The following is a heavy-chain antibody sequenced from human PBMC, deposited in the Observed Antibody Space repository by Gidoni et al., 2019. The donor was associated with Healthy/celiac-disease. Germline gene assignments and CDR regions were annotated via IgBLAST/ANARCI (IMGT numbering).Heavy chain of an antibody. Sequence: QVQLQESGPGLVKPSETLSLTCTVSGGSISSYYWSWIRQPPGKGLEWIGYIYYSGSTNYNPSLKSRVTISVDTSKNQFSLKLSSVTAAETAVYYCARGGPSGSLDYFDYWGQGTLVTVSS. J-gene: IGHJ4*02. CDR2: IYYSGST. CDR1: GGSISSYY. CDR3: ARGGPSGSLDYFDY. D-gene: IGHD1-26*01. V-gene: IGHV4-59*01.